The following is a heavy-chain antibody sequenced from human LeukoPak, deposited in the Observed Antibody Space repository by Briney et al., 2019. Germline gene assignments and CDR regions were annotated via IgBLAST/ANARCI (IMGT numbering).Heavy chain of an antibody. V-gene: IGHV3-48*01. J-gene: IGHJ4*02. D-gene: IGHD3-3*01. CDR2: ISSSSSTI. CDR1: GFTFSSYS. Sequence: GGSLRLSCAASGFTFSSYSMNWVRQAPGKGLEWVSYISSSSSTIYYADSVKGRFTISRDNAKNSLYLQMNSLRAEDTAVYYCARKDDFWSGYFFDYWGQGTLVTVSS. CDR3: ARKDDFWSGYFFDY.